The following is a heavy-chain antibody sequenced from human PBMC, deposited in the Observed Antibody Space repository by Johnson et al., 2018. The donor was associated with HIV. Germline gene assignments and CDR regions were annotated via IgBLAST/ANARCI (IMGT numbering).Heavy chain of an antibody. CDR2: ISGGST. V-gene: IGHV3-38-3*01. CDR3: AGGDCSGGSCYSEGATDAFDI. J-gene: IGHJ3*02. Sequence: VQLVESGGGVVRPGGSLRLSCAASGFTVSSNEMSWVRQAPGKGLEWVSSISGGSTYYADSRKGRFTISRDNSKNTLYLQMNSLRAEDTAVYYCAGGDCSGGSCYSEGATDAFDIWGQGTMVTVSS. D-gene: IGHD2-15*01. CDR1: GFTVSSNE.